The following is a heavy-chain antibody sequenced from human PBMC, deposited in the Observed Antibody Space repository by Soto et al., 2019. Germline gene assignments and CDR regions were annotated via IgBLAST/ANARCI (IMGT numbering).Heavy chain of an antibody. J-gene: IGHJ3*02. CDR1: GYRKAEIS. Sequence: SKDCGYRKAEISMQWVQQSQKKGLEWMGGFDPEDGETIYAQKFQGRVTMTEDTSTDTAYMELSSLRSEDTAVYYCATGLRFLEWLSDAFDIWGQGTMVTVSS. D-gene: IGHD3-3*01. CDR2: FDPEDGET. V-gene: IGHV1-24*01. CDR3: ATGLRFLEWLSDAFDI.